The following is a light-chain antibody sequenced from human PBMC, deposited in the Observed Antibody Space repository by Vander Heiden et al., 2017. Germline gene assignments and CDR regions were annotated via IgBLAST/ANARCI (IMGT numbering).Light chain of an antibody. CDR2: EVA. J-gene: IGLJ1*01. V-gene: IGLV2-14*01. CDR1: NRDIGGYNY. Sequence: QSVLTQPASVSGSPGQSITISCTGTNRDIGGYNYVSWYQQHPGKAPKLLIFEVASRPSGVSNRFSGSKSGNTASLTISGLQAEDEADYYCSSHSSNTIPFVFGSGTTVTGL. CDR3: SSHSSNTIPFV.